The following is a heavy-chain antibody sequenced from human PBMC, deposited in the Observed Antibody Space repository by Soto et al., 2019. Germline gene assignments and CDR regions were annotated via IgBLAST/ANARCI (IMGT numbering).Heavy chain of an antibody. CDR3: ARFTGDSDYYLDN. J-gene: IGHJ4*02. CDR2: IRSKANSYAT. Sequence: EVQLVESGGGLVQPGGSLKLSCAASGFTFSGSAIHWVRQAPGKGLEWVGRIRSKANSYATAYAASVKGRFSVSRDDSQKPAYLYMNSLTSEYTTVYYCARFTGDSDYYLDNWGQGTLVTVSS. V-gene: IGHV3-73*01. CDR1: GFTFSGSA. D-gene: IGHD5-12*01.